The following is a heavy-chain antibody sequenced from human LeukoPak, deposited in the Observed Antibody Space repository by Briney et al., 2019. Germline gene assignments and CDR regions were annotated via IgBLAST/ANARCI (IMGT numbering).Heavy chain of an antibody. J-gene: IGHJ3*02. Sequence: ASVKVSCKASGGTFSSYAISWVRQAPGQGLEWMGGIIPIFGTANYAQKFQGRVTITADESTSTAYMELSSLRSEDTAVYYCARDRCSGGSCYSWDAFDIWGQGTMVTVSS. V-gene: IGHV1-69*01. CDR2: IIPIFGTA. CDR3: ARDRCSGGSCYSWDAFDI. CDR1: GGTFSSYA. D-gene: IGHD2-15*01.